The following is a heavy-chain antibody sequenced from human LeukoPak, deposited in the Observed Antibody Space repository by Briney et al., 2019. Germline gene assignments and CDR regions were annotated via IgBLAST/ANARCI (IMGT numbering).Heavy chain of an antibody. Sequence: ASVKVSCKASGYTFTSYDINWVRQATGQGLEWMGIINPSGGSTSYAQKFQGRVTMTRDTSTSTVYMELSSLRSEDTAVYYCASNIVVVPAAFDYWGQGTLVTVSS. V-gene: IGHV1-46*01. CDR3: ASNIVVVPAAFDY. J-gene: IGHJ4*02. CDR1: GYTFTSYD. D-gene: IGHD2-2*01. CDR2: INPSGGST.